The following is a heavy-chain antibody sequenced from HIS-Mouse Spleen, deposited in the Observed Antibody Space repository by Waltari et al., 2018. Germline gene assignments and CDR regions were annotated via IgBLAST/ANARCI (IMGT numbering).Heavy chain of an antibody. CDR3: ARDLGNWFDP. CDR1: GFTFSSYS. Sequence: EVHLVESGGGLVQPGGSLRLSCAASGFTFSSYSMNWVRQAPGKGVEWVSYISSSSSTIYYADSVKGRFTISRDNAKNSLYLQMNSLRAEDTAVYYCARDLGNWFDPWGQGTLVTVSS. CDR2: ISSSSSTI. V-gene: IGHV3-48*01. J-gene: IGHJ5*02.